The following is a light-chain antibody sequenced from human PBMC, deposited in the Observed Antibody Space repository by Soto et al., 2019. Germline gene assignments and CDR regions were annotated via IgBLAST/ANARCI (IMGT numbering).Light chain of an antibody. V-gene: IGKV3-11*01. CDR2: DAA. Sequence: EIVVTKSPATLPLSTGERATLSCRARQSVSSYLAWYQQQPGQAPRLLIYDAANRATVIPARSSGSVSGTDFALTLCCLEPECFAGYTSHRRVHCPTFGQRTRLEI. J-gene: IGKJ5*01. CDR1: QSVSSY. CDR3: HRRVHCPT.